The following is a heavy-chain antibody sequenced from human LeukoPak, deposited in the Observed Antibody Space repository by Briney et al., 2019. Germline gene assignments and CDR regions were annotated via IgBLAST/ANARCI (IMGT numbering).Heavy chain of an antibody. D-gene: IGHD2-2*01. V-gene: IGHV1-2*02. J-gene: IGHJ5*02. CDR1: GYTFTGYY. CDR2: INPNSGGT. CDR3: ARAGGIVVLPAASPWSDP. Sequence: ASVKVSCKASGYTFTGYYMHWVRQAPGQGLEWMGWINPNSGGTNYAQKFQGRVTMTRDTSISTAYMELSRLRSDDTAVYYCARAGGIVVLPAASPWSDPWAKGTLFTVPS.